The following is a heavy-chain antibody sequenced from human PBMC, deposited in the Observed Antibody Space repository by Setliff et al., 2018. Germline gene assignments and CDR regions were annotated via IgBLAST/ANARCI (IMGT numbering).Heavy chain of an antibody. D-gene: IGHD6-6*01. V-gene: IGHV4-34*01. CDR1: GGTFSDYC. J-gene: IGHJ5*02. Sequence: PSETLSLTCAASGGTFSDYCWTWIRQPPGKGLEWIGEINHSGTTNYNPSLKSRVTISVDTSKNQFSLTMSSVTAADAAVYYCARGRNVAARLLDTWGQGSRVTVSS. CDR3: ARGRNVAARLLDT. CDR2: INHSGTT.